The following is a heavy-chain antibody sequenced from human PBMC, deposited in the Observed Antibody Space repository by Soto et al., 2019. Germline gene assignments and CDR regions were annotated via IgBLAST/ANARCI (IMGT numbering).Heavy chain of an antibody. CDR3: ARLIGNSWLYS. V-gene: IGHV6-1*01. D-gene: IGHD2-8*01. CDR2: TYYRSNWYT. Sequence: SQTLSLTCAISVDSVSTNSATWDWISQSPSRGLEWLGRTYYRSNWYTDYAVSVKGRITISPDTSNNQLSLQLNSVTPDDTAVYYCARLIGNSWLYSWGQGTLVTVS. J-gene: IGHJ5*01. CDR1: VDSVSTNSAT.